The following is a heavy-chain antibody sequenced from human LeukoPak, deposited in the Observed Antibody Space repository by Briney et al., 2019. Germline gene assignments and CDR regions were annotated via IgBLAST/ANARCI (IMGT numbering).Heavy chain of an antibody. J-gene: IGHJ4*02. CDR1: GYTFTGYY. CDR3: ARGLLLGYSYGQAYYGY. CDR2: INPNSGGT. Sequence: ASVKVSCKASGYTFTGYYMHWVRQAPGQGLEWMGWINPNSGGTNYAQKFQGRVTMTRDTSISTAYMELSRLRSDDTAVYYCARGLLLGYSYGQAYYGYWGQGTLVTVSS. V-gene: IGHV1-2*02. D-gene: IGHD5-18*01.